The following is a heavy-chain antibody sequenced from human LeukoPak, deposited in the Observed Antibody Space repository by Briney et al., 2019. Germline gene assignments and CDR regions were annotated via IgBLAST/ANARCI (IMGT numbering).Heavy chain of an antibody. J-gene: IGHJ4*02. CDR3: AKCGNSGCHLIDY. D-gene: IGHD5-12*01. CDR1: GFTFSTNA. CDR2: ISGRTGST. V-gene: IGHV3-23*01. Sequence: PGGSLRLSCAASGFTFSTNAMSWVRQAPGKGLEWVSAISGRTGSTYYSDSVKGRFTISRDNSKSTLCLQMDSLRAEDTAVYYCAKCGNSGCHLIDYWGQGTLVTVSS.